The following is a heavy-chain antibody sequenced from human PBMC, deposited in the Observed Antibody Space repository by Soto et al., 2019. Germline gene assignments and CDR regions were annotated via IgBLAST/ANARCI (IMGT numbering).Heavy chain of an antibody. J-gene: IGHJ5*02. V-gene: IGHV4-31*03. CDR1: GGSISRGGYY. CDR2: IYYSGST. Sequence: SETLSLTCSVSGGSISRGGYYWSWIRQHPGKGLEWIGYIYYSGSTYYNPSLKSRVTISVDTSKNQFSLKLSSVTAEDTAVYYCARELSVSLWFDPWGQGTLVTVSS. D-gene: IGHD2-8*01. CDR3: ARELSVSLWFDP.